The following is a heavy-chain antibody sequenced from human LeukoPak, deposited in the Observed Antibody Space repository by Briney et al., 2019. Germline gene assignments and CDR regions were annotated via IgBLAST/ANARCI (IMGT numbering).Heavy chain of an antibody. CDR3: ARDRGGRVGATDYFDY. J-gene: IGHJ4*02. CDR1: GFTFSNYG. D-gene: IGHD1-26*01. CDR2: IWYDGSNK. V-gene: IGHV3-33*01. Sequence: PGGSLRLSCAASGFTFSNYGMHWVRQAPGKGLEWVAVIWYDGSNKYYADSVKGRFTIPRDNSENTLYLQMNSLRAEDTAVYYCARDRGGRVGATDYFDYWGQGTLVTVSS.